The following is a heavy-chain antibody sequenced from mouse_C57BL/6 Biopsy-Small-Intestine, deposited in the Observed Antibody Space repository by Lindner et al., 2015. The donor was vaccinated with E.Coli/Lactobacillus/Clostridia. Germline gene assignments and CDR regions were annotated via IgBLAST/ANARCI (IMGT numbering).Heavy chain of an antibody. CDR3: ARGDYDPYYAMDY. J-gene: IGHJ4*01. V-gene: IGHV1-20*01. CDR1: GYSFTGYF. CDR2: INPYNGDT. Sequence: VQLQESGPELVKPGDSVKISCKASGYSFTGYFINWVMQSHGKSLEWIGRINPYNGDTFYNQKFKGKATLTVDKSSSTAHMELRSLTSEDSAVYYCARGDYDPYYAMDYWGQGTSVTVSS. D-gene: IGHD2-4*01.